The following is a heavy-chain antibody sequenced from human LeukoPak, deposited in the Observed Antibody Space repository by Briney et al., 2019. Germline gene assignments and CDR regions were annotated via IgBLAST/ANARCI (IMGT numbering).Heavy chain of an antibody. D-gene: IGHD2-21*01. Sequence: RGSLRLSCAASGFTFSSYWMSWVRQAPGKGLEWVANIQQHGSEKFYVDSVKGRFTISRDDASNSLYLQMNSLRAEDTAVYYCARQHDYADYWGQGTLVTVSS. CDR2: IQQHGSEK. CDR3: ARQHDYADY. CDR1: GFTFSSYW. J-gene: IGHJ4*02. V-gene: IGHV3-7*01.